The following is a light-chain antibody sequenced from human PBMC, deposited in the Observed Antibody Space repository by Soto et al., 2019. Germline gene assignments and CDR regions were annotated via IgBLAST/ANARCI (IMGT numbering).Light chain of an antibody. CDR2: DTN. J-gene: IGLJ3*02. CDR1: TGVVTSGHY. Sequence: QAVVTQEPSLTVSPGGPVTLTCGSSTGVVTSGHYPFWFQQKPGQAPTTLIYDTNNKHPWTPARFSGSLLGGKAALTLSGAQPEDEAEYYCLLVFSGPRVFGGGTKLTVL. CDR3: LLVFSGPRV. V-gene: IGLV7-46*01.